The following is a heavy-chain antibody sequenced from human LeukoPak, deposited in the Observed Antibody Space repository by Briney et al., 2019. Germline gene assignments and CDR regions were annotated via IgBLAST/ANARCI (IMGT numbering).Heavy chain of an antibody. CDR3: ARTNYYDSSGYYHYGGGFDY. CDR1: GFTFSSYA. V-gene: IGHV4-39*01. J-gene: IGHJ4*02. D-gene: IGHD3-22*01. CDR2: IYYSGST. Sequence: PGGSLRLSCAASGFTFSSYAMSWVRQAPGKGLEWIGSIYYSGSTYYNPSLKSRVTISVDTSKNQFSLKLSSVTAADTAVYYCARTNYYDSSGYYHYGGGFDYWGQGTLVTVSS.